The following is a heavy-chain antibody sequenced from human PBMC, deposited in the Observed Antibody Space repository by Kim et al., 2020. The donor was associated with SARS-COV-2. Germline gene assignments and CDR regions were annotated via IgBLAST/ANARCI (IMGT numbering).Heavy chain of an antibody. D-gene: IGHD6-13*01. CDR2: SYYSGNT. J-gene: IGHJ4*02. Sequence: QTLSLTCSVSGASISSGGYYWTWIRQHPGKGLEWIGHSYYSGNTQYNPSLQSRVMISVDTSKNQFSLKLSSVTGADTAVYYCARVYTAAGAIGDRVFRYWGQGAQVTVSS. V-gene: IGHV4-31*03. CDR1: GASISSGGYY. CDR3: ARVYTAAGAIGDRVFRY.